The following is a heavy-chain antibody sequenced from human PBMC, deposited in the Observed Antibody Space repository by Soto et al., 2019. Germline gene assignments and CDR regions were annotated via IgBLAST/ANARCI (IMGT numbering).Heavy chain of an antibody. CDR3: ARLDRSTSKIGV. CDR2: IHHNAPA. J-gene: IGHJ6*02. Sequence: QVQLQESGPGLLKPSETLSLTCTLSGDSVSSGASHWTWIRQSPGKGLEWIGYIHHNAPADCNPSLKSRVSIAVDTSKNQFSLTLTSATTADTAVYYCARLDRSTSKIGVWGQGTTVTVSS. D-gene: IGHD3-22*01. V-gene: IGHV4-61*08. CDR1: GDSVSSGASH.